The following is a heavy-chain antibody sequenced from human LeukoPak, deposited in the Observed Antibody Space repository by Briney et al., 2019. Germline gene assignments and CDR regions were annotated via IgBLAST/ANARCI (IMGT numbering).Heavy chain of an antibody. CDR3: ARGLMLLRPKYHRFDP. Sequence: SETLPLTCAVSGGSISSSNWWSWVRQPPGKGLEWIGEIYHSGSTNYNPSLKSRVTISVDKSKNQFSLKLSSATAADTAVYYCARGLMLLRPKYHRFDPWGQGTLVTVSS. V-gene: IGHV4-4*02. D-gene: IGHD3-16*01. CDR1: GGSISSSNW. J-gene: IGHJ5*02. CDR2: IYHSGST.